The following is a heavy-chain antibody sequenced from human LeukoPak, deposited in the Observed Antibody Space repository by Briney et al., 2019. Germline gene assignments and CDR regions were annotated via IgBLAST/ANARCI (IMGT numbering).Heavy chain of an antibody. Sequence: GESLKISCKGSGYSFSNHWIGWVRQMPGKGLEWMGIIYPGDSDTRYSPSFQGQVTISADKSISTAYLQWSSLKASDTAMYYCARLRYDFWSGYPLDYWGQGTLVTVSS. V-gene: IGHV5-51*01. J-gene: IGHJ4*02. CDR2: IYPGDSDT. D-gene: IGHD3-3*01. CDR1: GYSFSNHW. CDR3: ARLRYDFWSGYPLDY.